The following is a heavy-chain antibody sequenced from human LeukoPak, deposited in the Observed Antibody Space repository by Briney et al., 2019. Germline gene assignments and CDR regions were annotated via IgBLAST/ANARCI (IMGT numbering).Heavy chain of an antibody. CDR2: IGSSSSPI. V-gene: IGHV3-48*01. CDR3: ARDQAYSFDY. D-gene: IGHD4-11*01. J-gene: IGHJ4*02. Sequence: GGSLRLSCAASGFTFSAYSMNWVRQAPEKGLEWVSYIGSSSSPIYYADSVKGRFTISRDNAKNSLYLQMDSLRAEDTAVYYCARDQAYSFDYWGQGSLVTVSS. CDR1: GFTFSAYS.